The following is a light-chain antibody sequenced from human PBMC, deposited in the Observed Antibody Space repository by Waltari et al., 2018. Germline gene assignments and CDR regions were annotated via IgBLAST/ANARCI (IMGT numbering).Light chain of an antibody. CDR3: TSHASGSTLYV. CDR2: DVS. V-gene: IGLV2-14*01. J-gene: IGLJ1*01. CDR1: SSDIGSYNY. Sequence: QSALTQPASVSGSPGQSITISCTGTSSDIGSYNYVPWYQQHPGKAPKLMISDVSTRPSGVSNRFSGSKSGNTASLTISGLQAEDEADYYCTSHASGSTLYVFGTGTRVTVL.